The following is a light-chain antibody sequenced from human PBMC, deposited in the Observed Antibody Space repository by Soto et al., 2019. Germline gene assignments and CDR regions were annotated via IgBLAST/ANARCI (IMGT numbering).Light chain of an antibody. V-gene: IGKV3-20*01. CDR3: QQYGSSPRYT. Sequence: EIVLTQSPGTLSLSPGERATLSCRASQSVSSSYLAWYQQKPGQAPRLLIYGASSRATGITDRFSGSGSGKDFTLTISRLEPEDFVVYYCQQYGSSPRYTFGQGTKLEIK. CDR1: QSVSSSY. J-gene: IGKJ2*01. CDR2: GAS.